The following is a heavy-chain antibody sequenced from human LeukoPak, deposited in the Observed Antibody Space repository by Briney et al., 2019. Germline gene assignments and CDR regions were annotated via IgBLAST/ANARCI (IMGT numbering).Heavy chain of an antibody. CDR3: AGSGVAAAGDAFDM. J-gene: IGHJ3*02. V-gene: IGHV3-21*01. CDR1: GFTFSSYS. CDR2: ISSSSSYI. D-gene: IGHD6-13*01. Sequence: NTGGSLRLSCAATGFTFSSYSMNWVRQAPGKGLEWVSYISSSSSYIYYADSVKGRFTISRDNAKNSLYLQMNSVRAEDTAVYYCAGSGVAAAGDAFDMWGQGTMVTVSS.